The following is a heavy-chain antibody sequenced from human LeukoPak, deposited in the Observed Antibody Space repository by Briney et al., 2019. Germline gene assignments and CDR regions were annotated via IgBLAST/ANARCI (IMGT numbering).Heavy chain of an antibody. CDR3: AKDRHVVVPAANFFDY. J-gene: IGHJ4*02. D-gene: IGHD2-2*01. V-gene: IGHV3-48*01. CDR2: ISSSSNTI. Sequence: SGGSLRLSCAASGFTFSRYNMNWVRQAPGKGLEWVSYISSSSNTIYYADSVKGRFTISRDNSKNTLYLQMNSLRAEDTAVYYCAKDRHVVVPAANFFDYWGQGTLVTVSS. CDR1: GFTFSRYN.